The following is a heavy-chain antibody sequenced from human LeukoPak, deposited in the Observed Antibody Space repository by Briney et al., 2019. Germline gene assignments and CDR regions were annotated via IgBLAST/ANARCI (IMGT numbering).Heavy chain of an antibody. J-gene: IGHJ4*02. V-gene: IGHV3-48*03. CDR1: GFTFSSYE. D-gene: IGHD4-11*01. CDR2: ISSFSSTI. CDR3: ARYLAYSIGY. Sequence: GGSLRLSCAASGFTFSSYEMNWVRQAPGKGLEWVSYISSFSSTIYYADSVMGRFTISRDSAKNSVYLQMNSLRAEDTAVYYCARYLAYSIGYWGQGTLVTVSS.